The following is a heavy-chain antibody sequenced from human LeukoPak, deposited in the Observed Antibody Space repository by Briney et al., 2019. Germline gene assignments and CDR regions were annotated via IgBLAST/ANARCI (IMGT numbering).Heavy chain of an antibody. CDR2: IYYSGST. V-gene: IGHV4-61*01. J-gene: IGHJ3*02. D-gene: IGHD4-17*01. Sequence: SETLSLTCTVSGGSVSSGSYYWSWIRQPPGKGLEWIGYIYYSGSTNYNPSLKSRVTISVDTSKNRFSLKLSSVTAADTAVYYCANDYGDSGAFDIWGQGTMVTVSS. CDR3: ANDYGDSGAFDI. CDR1: GGSVSSGSYY.